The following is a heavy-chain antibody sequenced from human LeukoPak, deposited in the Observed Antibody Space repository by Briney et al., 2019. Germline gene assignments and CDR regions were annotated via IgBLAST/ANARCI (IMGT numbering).Heavy chain of an antibody. J-gene: IGHJ6*03. Sequence: SVKVSCKASGGTFSSYAISWVRQAPGQGLEWMGGIIPIFGTADYAQKFQGRVTITADESTSTAYMELSSLRSEDTAVYYCASKGYCSGGSCPYYYYYYMDVWGKGTTVTVSS. CDR1: GGTFSSYA. D-gene: IGHD2-15*01. V-gene: IGHV1-69*13. CDR3: ASKGYCSGGSCPYYYYYYMDV. CDR2: IIPIFGTA.